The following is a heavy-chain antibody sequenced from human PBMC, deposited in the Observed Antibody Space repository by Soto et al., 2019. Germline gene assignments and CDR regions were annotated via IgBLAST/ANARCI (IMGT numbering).Heavy chain of an antibody. D-gene: IGHD3-10*01. CDR1: GFTFSSYW. CDR2: IKQDGSEK. Sequence: EVQLVESGGGLVQPGGSLRLSCAASGFTFSSYWMSWVRQAPGKGLEWVANIKQDGSEKYYVDSVKGRFTISRDNAKNSLYLQKNSLRAEDTAVYYCARAGYGSGSYPYGMDVWGQGTTVTVSS. V-gene: IGHV3-7*03. CDR3: ARAGYGSGSYPYGMDV. J-gene: IGHJ6*02.